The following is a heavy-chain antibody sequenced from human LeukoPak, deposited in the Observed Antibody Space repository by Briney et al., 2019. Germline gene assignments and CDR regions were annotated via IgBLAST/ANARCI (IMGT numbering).Heavy chain of an antibody. CDR3: ARSGGIQRFDY. CDR2: IYHSGST. D-gene: IGHD6-13*01. V-gene: IGHV4-4*02. J-gene: IGHJ4*02. Sequence: SGTLSLTCAVSGGSISSSNLCSLVRHPPGKALEWIGEIYHSGSTNYSPSLKSRVTISVDKSKNQFSLKLSSVTAADTAVYYCARSGGIQRFDYWGQGTLVTVSS. CDR1: GGSISSSNL.